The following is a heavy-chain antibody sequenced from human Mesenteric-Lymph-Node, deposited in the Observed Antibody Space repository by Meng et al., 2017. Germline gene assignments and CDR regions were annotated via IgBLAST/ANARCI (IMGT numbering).Heavy chain of an antibody. CDR1: GFTFDDYG. J-gene: IGHJ3*02. V-gene: IGHV3-20*04. CDR2: IDWNGDGT. Sequence: GGSLRLSCAASGFTFDDYGMSWVRQAPGKGLEWVSGIDWNGDGTGYADSVKGRFTISRDNAKNSLYLQMNSLRAEDTAVYYCATYPRAFHMWGQGTMVTVSS. CDR3: ATYPRAFHM.